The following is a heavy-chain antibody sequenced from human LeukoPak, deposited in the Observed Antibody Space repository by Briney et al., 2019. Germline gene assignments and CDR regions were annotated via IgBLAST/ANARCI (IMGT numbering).Heavy chain of an antibody. CDR2: INHSGST. CDR3: ARGSDLRTTGQTYYFNY. CDR1: GGSFSGYY. V-gene: IGHV4-34*01. J-gene: IGHJ4*02. Sequence: SETLSLTCAVDGGSFSGYYWSWLRQPPGKGLEWIGEINHSGSTNYNPSLKSRVTISVDTSKNQFSLKLSSVTAADTAVYYCARGSDLRTTGQTYYFNYWGQGTLVTVSS. D-gene: IGHD1/OR15-1a*01.